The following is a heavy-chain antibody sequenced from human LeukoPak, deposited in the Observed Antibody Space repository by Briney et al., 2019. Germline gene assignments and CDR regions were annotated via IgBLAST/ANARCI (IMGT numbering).Heavy chain of an antibody. J-gene: IGHJ4*02. D-gene: IGHD3-10*01. CDR1: GFTVSSNY. V-gene: IGHV3-66*01. Sequence: GGSLRLSCAASGFTVSSNYMSWVRQAPGKGLEWVSVIYSGGSTYYADSVKGRFTISRDNSKNTLYLQMNSLRAEDTAVYYCARGASAYYYGSGSYGLYYFDYWGQGTLVTVSS. CDR2: IYSGGST. CDR3: ARGASAYYYGSGSYGLYYFDY.